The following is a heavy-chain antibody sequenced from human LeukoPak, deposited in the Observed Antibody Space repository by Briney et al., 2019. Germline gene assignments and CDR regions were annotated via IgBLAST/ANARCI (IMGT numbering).Heavy chain of an antibody. V-gene: IGHV1-2*02. CDR1: GYTFTGYY. J-gene: IGHJ3*02. CDR3: AAGYSYGRDAFDI. CDR2: INPHSGGT. D-gene: IGHD5-18*01. Sequence: ASVKVSCKASGYTFTGYYMHWVRQAPGQGLEWMGWINPHSGGTNYAQKFQGRVSLTRDTSISAAYMELSRLRYDDAAVYYCAAGYSYGRDAFDIWGQGTMVTVSS.